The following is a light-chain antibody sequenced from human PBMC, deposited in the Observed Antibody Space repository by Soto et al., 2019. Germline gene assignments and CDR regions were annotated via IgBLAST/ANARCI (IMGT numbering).Light chain of an antibody. J-gene: IGKJ2*01. CDR3: QQYYSTPYT. CDR1: QSVLYSSNNKKY. CDR2: WAS. Sequence: DIVMTQSPDSLAVSLVESATINCKSSQSVLYSSNNKKYLAWYQQKPGQPPKLLIYWASTRESGVPDRFSGSGSGTDFTLTISSLQAEDVAVYYCQQYYSTPYTFGQGTKLEIK. V-gene: IGKV4-1*01.